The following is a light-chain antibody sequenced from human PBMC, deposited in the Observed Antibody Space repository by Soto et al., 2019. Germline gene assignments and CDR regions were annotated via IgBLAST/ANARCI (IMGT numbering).Light chain of an antibody. CDR1: SSNIGSNA. Sequence: QSVLTQPPSASGTPGQRVTISCSGSSSNIGSNAVNWYQQLPGTAPKLLIYTFAQRPSGVPDRFSGSKSGTSASLAISGLQSEDEADYYCASWDVSLNAWVFGGVTKVTVL. CDR2: TFA. CDR3: ASWDVSLNAWV. V-gene: IGLV1-44*01. J-gene: IGLJ3*02.